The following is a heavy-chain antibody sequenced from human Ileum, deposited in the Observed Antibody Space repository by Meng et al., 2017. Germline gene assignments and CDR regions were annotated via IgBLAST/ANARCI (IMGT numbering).Heavy chain of an antibody. CDR3: SRGVMTIADD. D-gene: IGHD4/OR15-4a*01. V-gene: IGHV4-61*01. CDR1: GGSVSSGPYY. Sequence: QVQLRGWGRRLVRPPEPQLLTCTVSGGSVSSGPYYWIWIRQPPGKGLEWVGYIYDSGSTNYSPSLKSRVTISVDTSKNQFSLKLNSVTAADTAVYYCSRGVMTIADDWGQGTLVTVFS. J-gene: IGHJ4*02. CDR2: IYDSGST.